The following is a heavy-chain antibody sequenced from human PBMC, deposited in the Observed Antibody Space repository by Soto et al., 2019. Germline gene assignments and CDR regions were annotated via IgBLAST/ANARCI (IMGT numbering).Heavy chain of an antibody. D-gene: IGHD6-13*01. CDR2: ISWNSGSI. CDR3: AKDMVIAAAGMSFDS. Sequence: TRRLSCAASSWSFDQYAMHWVRQVLGKGLEWVSGISWNSGSIGYADSVKGRLTISRDNAKNSLYLQMNSLRAEDTALYYCAKDMVIAAAGMSFDSWAQGTLGIASS. CDR1: SWSFDQYA. J-gene: IGHJ4*02. V-gene: IGHV3-9*01.